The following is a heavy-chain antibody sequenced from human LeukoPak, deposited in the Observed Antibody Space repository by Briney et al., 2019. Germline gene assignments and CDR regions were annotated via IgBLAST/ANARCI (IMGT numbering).Heavy chain of an antibody. D-gene: IGHD2-2*01. J-gene: IGHJ5*02. CDR2: INHSGST. CDR1: GGSFSGYY. V-gene: IGHV4-34*01. CDR3: ERVNPYGFYCSSTSCYGRPNWFDP. Sequence: SETLSLTCAVYGGSFSGYYWSWIRQPPGKGLEWIGEINHSGSTNYNPSLKSRVTISVDTSKNQFSLKLSSVTAADTAVYYCERVNPYGFYCSSTSCYGRPNWFDPWGQGTLVTVSS.